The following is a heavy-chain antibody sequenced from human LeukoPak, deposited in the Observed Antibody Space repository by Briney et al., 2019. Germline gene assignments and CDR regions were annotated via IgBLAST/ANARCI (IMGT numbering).Heavy chain of an antibody. D-gene: IGHD3-16*01. V-gene: IGHV4-61*02. J-gene: IGHJ4*02. CDR3: ARDPQWGGYFDY. Sequence: PSETPSLTCTVSGGSISSGSYYWSWIRQPAGKGLEWIGRIYTSGSTNYNPSLKSRVTISVDTSKNQFSLKLSSVTAADTAVYYCARDPQWGGYFDYWGQGTLVTVSS. CDR2: IYTSGST. CDR1: GGSISSGSYY.